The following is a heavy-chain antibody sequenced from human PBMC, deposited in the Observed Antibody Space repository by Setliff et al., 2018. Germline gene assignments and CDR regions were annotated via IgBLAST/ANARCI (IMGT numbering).Heavy chain of an antibody. CDR3: AKDAYDSSGYGGHYFDY. D-gene: IGHD3-22*01. J-gene: IGHJ4*02. CDR2: TRLDGNSK. V-gene: IGHV3-30*02. Sequence: PGESLTLSCAASGFTFNMYGMHWVRQAPGKGLEWVAFTRLDGNSKYYADSVKGRFTISRDNSKNTLYLQMSSLRAEDSAIYYCAKDAYDSSGYGGHYFDYWGQGALVTVSS. CDR1: GFTFNMYG.